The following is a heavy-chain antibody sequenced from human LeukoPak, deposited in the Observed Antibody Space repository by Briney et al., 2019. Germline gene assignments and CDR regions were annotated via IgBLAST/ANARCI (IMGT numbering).Heavy chain of an antibody. CDR1: GGSISSSSYY. CDR2: IYYSGST. CDR3: AENSGYALGDN. J-gene: IGHJ4*02. Sequence: SETLSLICTVSGGSISSSSYYWGWIRQPPGKGLEWIGSIYYSGSTYYNPSLKSRVTISVDTSKNQFSLKLSSVTAADTAVYYCAENSGYALGDNWGQGTLVTVSS. V-gene: IGHV4-39*07. D-gene: IGHD5-12*01.